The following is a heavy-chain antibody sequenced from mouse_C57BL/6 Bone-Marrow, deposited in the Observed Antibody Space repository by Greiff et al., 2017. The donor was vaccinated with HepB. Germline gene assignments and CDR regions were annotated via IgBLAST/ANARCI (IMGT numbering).Heavy chain of an antibody. Sequence: EVKVVDSGGGLVQPGGSMKLSCAASGFTFSDAWMDWVRQSPEKGLEWVAEIRNKANNHATYYAESVKGRFTISRDDSKSSVYLQMNSLRAEDTGIYYCTRLLTTVVGYYFDYWGQGTTLTVSS. CDR1: GFTFSDAW. V-gene: IGHV6-6*01. D-gene: IGHD1-1*01. J-gene: IGHJ2*01. CDR2: IRNKANNHAT. CDR3: TRLLTTVVGYYFDY.